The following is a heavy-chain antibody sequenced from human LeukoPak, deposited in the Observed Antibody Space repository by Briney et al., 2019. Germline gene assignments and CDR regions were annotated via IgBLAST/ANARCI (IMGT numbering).Heavy chain of an antibody. Sequence: SETLSLTCAVYGGSFSGYYWSWIRQPPGKGLEWIGEINHSGSTNYNPSLKSRVTISVDTSKNQFSLKLSSVTAADTAVYYCARDPWRRVRGVIWYFDYWGQGTLVTVSS. CDR2: INHSGST. CDR1: GGSFSGYY. CDR3: ARDPWRRVRGVIWYFDY. D-gene: IGHD3-10*01. J-gene: IGHJ4*02. V-gene: IGHV4-34*01.